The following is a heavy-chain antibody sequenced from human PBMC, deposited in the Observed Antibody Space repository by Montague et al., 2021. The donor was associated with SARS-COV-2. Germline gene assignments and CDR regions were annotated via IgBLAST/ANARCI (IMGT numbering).Heavy chain of an antibody. J-gene: IGHJ6*02. CDR2: IYTSGST. CDR3: ARGAHYDILTSYYKDGMDV. V-gene: IGHV4-61*02. D-gene: IGHD3-9*01. CDR1: GGSISTGSYY. Sequence: TLSLTCTVSGGSISTGSYYWSWNRQPAGKGLEWIGRIYTSGSTNSNPSLKSRVTISVYTSKNQFSLKLSSVTAADTAVYYCARGAHYDILTSYYKDGMDVWGQGTTVTVSS.